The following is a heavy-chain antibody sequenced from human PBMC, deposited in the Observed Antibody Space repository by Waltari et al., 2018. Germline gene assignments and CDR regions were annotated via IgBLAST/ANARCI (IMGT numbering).Heavy chain of an antibody. D-gene: IGHD2-15*01. CDR3: AREALTVRGYCSGGSCLNWFDP. CDR2: INPNSGGT. CDR1: GYTFTGYY. Sequence: QVQLVQSGAEVKKPGASVKVSCKASGYTFTGYYMHWVRQAPGQGLEWMGRINPNSGGTNYAQKFQGRVTMTRDTSISTAYMELSRLRSDDTAVYYCAREALTVRGYCSGGSCLNWFDPWGQGTLVTVSS. J-gene: IGHJ5*02. V-gene: IGHV1-2*06.